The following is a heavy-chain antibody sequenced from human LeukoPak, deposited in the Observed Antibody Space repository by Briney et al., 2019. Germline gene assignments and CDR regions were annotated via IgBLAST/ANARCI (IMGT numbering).Heavy chain of an antibody. CDR2: FSGSGGST. V-gene: IGHV3-23*01. D-gene: IGHD3-22*01. CDR1: GFTFSSYA. J-gene: IGHJ4*02. CDR3: AKYYYDSSGYYPLFDY. Sequence: GGSLRLSCAASGFTFSSYAMSWVRQAPGKGLECISGFSGSGGSTYYADPVKGRFTISRDNSKNTLYLQMNSLRAEDTAVYYCAKYYYDSSGYYPLFDYWGQGTLVTVSS.